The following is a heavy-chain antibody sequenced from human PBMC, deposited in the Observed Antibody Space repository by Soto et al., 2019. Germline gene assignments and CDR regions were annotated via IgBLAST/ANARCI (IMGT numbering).Heavy chain of an antibody. CDR1: GGSISSDGYY. J-gene: IGHJ4*02. D-gene: IGHD3-3*01. Sequence: SETLSLTCTVSGGSISSDGYYWSWIRQHPGKGLEWIGYIYYSGSTYYNPSLKSRVTISVDTSKNQFSLKLSSVTAADTAVYYCARAIRGSDFWSGSNPDKYYFDYWGQGTLVTVSS. CDR2: IYYSGST. V-gene: IGHV4-31*03. CDR3: ARAIRGSDFWSGSNPDKYYFDY.